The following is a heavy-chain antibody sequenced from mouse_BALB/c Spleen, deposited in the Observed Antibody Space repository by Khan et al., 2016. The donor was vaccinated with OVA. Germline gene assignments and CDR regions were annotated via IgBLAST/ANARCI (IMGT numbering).Heavy chain of an antibody. J-gene: IGHJ3*01. V-gene: IGHV3-8*02. D-gene: IGHD2-14*01. CDR1: GDSITSGY. Sequence: EVQLQESGPSLVQPSQTLSLTCSVTGDSITSGYWSWIRKFPGNKLEYMGYMIYSGYTYYNPSLKSRFSITRHTSKNQYYLQLNSVTTEDTATYYCARSTYRYAFGYWGQGTLVTVSA. CDR2: MIYSGYT. CDR3: ARSTYRYAFGY.